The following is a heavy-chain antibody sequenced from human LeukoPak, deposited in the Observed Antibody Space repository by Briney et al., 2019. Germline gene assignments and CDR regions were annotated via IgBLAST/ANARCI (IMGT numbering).Heavy chain of an antibody. CDR1: GGSFSGYY. CDR3: ASGSGGVDTAVLNWFDP. J-gene: IGHJ5*02. Sequence: SETLSLTCAVYGGSFSGYYWSWIREPPGKGLEWIGEINHSGSTNYNPSLKSRVTISVDTSKNQFSLKLSSVTAADTAVYYCASGSGGVDTAVLNWFDPWGQGTLVTVSS. V-gene: IGHV4-34*01. D-gene: IGHD5-18*01. CDR2: INHSGST.